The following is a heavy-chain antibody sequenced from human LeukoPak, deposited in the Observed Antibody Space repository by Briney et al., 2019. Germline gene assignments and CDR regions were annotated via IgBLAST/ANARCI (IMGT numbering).Heavy chain of an antibody. Sequence: MPSETLSLTCTVSGGSISSSSYYRGWIRQPPGKGLEWIGSIYYSGSTYYNPSLKSRVTISVDTSKNQFSLKLSSVTAADTAVYYCASYYGSGSERNFDYWGQGTLVTVSS. V-gene: IGHV4-39*01. CDR3: ASYYGSGSERNFDY. D-gene: IGHD3-10*01. J-gene: IGHJ4*02. CDR1: GGSISSSSYY. CDR2: IYYSGST.